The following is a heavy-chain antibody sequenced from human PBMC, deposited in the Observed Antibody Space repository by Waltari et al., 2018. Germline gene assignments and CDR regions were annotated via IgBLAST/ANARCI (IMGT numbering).Heavy chain of an antibody. Sequence: EVQLVESGGGLVQPGESLRLSCAASGFTFSSSWMHWVRPAPGKGLAWVSRINTDGSSTSYADSVMGRSTISRDNAKNTLYLQMNSLTVDDTAVYYCAELSSSAFHIWGQGTMVTVSS. D-gene: IGHD1-7*01. CDR2: INTDGSST. CDR3: AELSSSAFHI. CDR1: GFTFSSSW. V-gene: IGHV3-74*01. J-gene: IGHJ3*02.